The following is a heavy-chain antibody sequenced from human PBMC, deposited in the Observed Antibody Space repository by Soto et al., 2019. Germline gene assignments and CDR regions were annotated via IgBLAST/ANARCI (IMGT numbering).Heavy chain of an antibody. CDR2: ISYDGSNK. V-gene: IGHV3-30*18. Sequence: GGSLRLSCAASGFTFSGYGMHWVRQAPGKGLEWVAVISYDGSNKYYADSVKGRFTISRDNSKNTLYLQMNSLRAEDTAVYYCAKESPPYGWERLIDYWGQGTLVTVSS. CDR1: GFTFSGYG. J-gene: IGHJ4*02. CDR3: AKESPPYGWERLIDY. D-gene: IGHD1-26*01.